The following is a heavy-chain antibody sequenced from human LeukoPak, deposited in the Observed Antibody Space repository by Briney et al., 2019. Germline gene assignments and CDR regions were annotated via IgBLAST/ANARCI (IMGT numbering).Heavy chain of an antibody. V-gene: IGHV4-61*01. CDR3: ARSPYSSGWYAFDI. Sequence: PSETLSLTCTVSGGSVSSRYYHGSSIPRPPGKVLGRDGHNYYRGSTNSDLSLQSHVTLGVDTYQNQLSLKLSSVTAADTAVYYCARSPYSSGWYAFDIWGQGTMVTVSS. CDR1: GGSVSSRYYH. CDR2: NYYRGST. D-gene: IGHD6-19*01. J-gene: IGHJ3*02.